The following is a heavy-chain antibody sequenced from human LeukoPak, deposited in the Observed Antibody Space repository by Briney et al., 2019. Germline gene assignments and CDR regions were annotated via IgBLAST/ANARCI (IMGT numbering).Heavy chain of an antibody. CDR1: GFTFGGYW. V-gene: IGHV3-7*03. D-gene: IGHD3-16*01. CDR2: IKEDGSEK. J-gene: IGHJ4*02. CDR3: AKHSGSRPAVWASFFDY. Sequence: PGGSLRLSCAASGFTFGGYWMSWVRQAPGKGLEWVANIKEDGSEKYYVDSVKGRFTISRDNSKNTLYLQMNSLRAEDTAVYYCAKHSGSRPAVWASFFDYWGQGTLVTVSS.